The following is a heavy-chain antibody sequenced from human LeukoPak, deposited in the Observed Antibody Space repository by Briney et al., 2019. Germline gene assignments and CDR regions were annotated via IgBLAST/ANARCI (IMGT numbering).Heavy chain of an antibody. D-gene: IGHD3-10*01. CDR2: INPNSGGT. V-gene: IGHV1-2*02. J-gene: IGHJ3*02. Sequence: ASVKVSCKASGYTFTGYYMHWVRQAPGQGLEWMGWINPNSGGTNYAQKFQGRVTMTRDTSISTAYMELSRLRSDDTAVYYCARVMVRGVLGAFDIWGQGTMVTVSS. CDR3: ARVMVRGVLGAFDI. CDR1: GYTFTGYY.